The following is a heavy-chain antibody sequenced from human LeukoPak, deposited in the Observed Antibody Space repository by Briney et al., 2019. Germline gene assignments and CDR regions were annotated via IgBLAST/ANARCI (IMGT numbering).Heavy chain of an antibody. CDR2: ISGSGGST. CDR1: GFTFSSYA. Sequence: GGSLRLSCAASGFTFSSYAMSWVRQAPGKGLEWVSAISGSGGSTYYADSVKGRFTISRDNSKNTLYLQMNSLRAEDTAVYYCARVRTDILTGYHNLFDYWGQGTLVTVSS. D-gene: IGHD3-9*01. J-gene: IGHJ4*02. V-gene: IGHV3-23*01. CDR3: ARVRTDILTGYHNLFDY.